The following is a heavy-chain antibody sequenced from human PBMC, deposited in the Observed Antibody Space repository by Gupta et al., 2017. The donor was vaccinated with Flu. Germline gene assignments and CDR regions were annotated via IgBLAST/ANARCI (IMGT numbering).Heavy chain of an antibody. CDR2: ISSSSSYI. D-gene: IGHD1-7*01. Sequence: QAPGKGLEWVSSISSSSSYIYYADSVKGRFTISRDNAKNSLYLQMNSLRAEDTAVYYCARGLGLFPGTQFDYWGQGTLVTVSS. CDR3: ARGLGLFPGTQFDY. V-gene: IGHV3-21*01. J-gene: IGHJ4*02.